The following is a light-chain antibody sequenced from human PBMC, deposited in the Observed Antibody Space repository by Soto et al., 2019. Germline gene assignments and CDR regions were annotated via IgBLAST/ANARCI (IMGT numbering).Light chain of an antibody. V-gene: IGLV1-40*01. J-gene: IGLJ1*01. CDR2: GDS. Sequence: QPVLTQPPSVSGAPGQRVTLSCTGSGSNIGAGYDVHWYQHRPGTAPKLLVFGDSHRPSGVPDRFSGSKSGTSASLAITGLQAEDEGDYYCQSYDSTLDARYVFGTGTKLTVL. CDR3: QSYDSTLDARYV. CDR1: GSNIGAGYD.